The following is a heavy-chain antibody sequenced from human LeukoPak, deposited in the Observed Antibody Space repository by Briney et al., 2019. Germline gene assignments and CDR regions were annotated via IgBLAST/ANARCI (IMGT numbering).Heavy chain of an antibody. Sequence: SETLSLTCTVSGGSISSTIYYWGWIRQPPGKGLEWIGSIYYSGSTYYNPSLRSRVTISVDTSKNQFSLKLNSVTAADTAVYYCARPAGSGIYSNFDYWGQGTLVTVSS. CDR3: ARPAGSGIYSNFDY. V-gene: IGHV4-39*01. CDR2: IYYSGST. D-gene: IGHD1-26*01. CDR1: GGSISSTIYY. J-gene: IGHJ4*02.